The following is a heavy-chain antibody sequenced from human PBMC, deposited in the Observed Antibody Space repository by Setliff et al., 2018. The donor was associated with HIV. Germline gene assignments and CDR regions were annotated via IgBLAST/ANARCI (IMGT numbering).Heavy chain of an antibody. D-gene: IGHD1-1*01. V-gene: IGHV4-59*06. J-gene: IGHJ4*02. CDR2: IYYSGSA. CDR3: GRVTDKSDDPDDY. CDR1: GVSISSYY. Sequence: SETLSLTCTVSGVSISSYYWSWIRQHPGKGLEYIGYIYYSGSAYYSPSLKSRVTLSLDTSENQFSLRLSSVTAADTAVYYCGRVTDKSDDPDDYWGQGTLVTVSS.